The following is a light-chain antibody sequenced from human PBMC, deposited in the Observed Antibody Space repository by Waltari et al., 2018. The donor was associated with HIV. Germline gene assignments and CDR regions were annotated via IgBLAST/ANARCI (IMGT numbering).Light chain of an antibody. J-gene: IGLJ2*01. CDR2: DVS. V-gene: IGLV2-14*03. CDR1: SSDVGGFTT. CDR3: SSYTSSSTVV. Sequence: SALTHPPSVPGPPGQSIPTPCPGPSSDVGGFTTFSWYQQHPGKAPNLMIYDVSNRPSGVSNRFSGSKSGNTASLTISGLQAEDEADYYCSSYTSSSTVVFGGGTKLTVL.